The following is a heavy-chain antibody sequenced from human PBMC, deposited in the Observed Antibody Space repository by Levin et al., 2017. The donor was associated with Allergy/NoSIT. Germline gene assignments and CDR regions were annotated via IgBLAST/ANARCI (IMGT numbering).Heavy chain of an antibody. Sequence: LPCAASGFTFSSSSMNWVRQAPGKGLEWVSYISSSSNTVYYADSVKGRFTISRDNGKNSLYLQMNSLRDEDTAVYYCARDQGYSYGYGFDYWGQGTLVSVSS. CDR3: ARDQGYSYGYGFDY. CDR1: GFTFSSSS. V-gene: IGHV3-48*02. D-gene: IGHD5-18*01. CDR2: ISSSSNTV. J-gene: IGHJ4*02.